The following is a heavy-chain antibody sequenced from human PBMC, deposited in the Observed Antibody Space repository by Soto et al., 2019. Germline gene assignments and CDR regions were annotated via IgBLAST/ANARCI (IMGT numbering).Heavy chain of an antibody. CDR3: ARDGRTSDDYSNLHLGY. V-gene: IGHV1-69*01. Sequence: QVQLVQSGAEVKKPGSSVKVSCKASGGTFSSYAISWVRQAPGQGLEWMGGIIPIFGTANYAQKFQGRVTINPDESKSTAYMEPSRLRSEDTAVYYCARDGRTSDDYSNLHLGYWGQGTLVTVSS. J-gene: IGHJ4*02. D-gene: IGHD4-4*01. CDR2: IIPIFGTA. CDR1: GGTFSSYA.